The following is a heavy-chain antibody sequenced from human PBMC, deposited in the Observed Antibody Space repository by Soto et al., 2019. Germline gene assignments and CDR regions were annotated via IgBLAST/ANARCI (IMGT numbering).Heavy chain of an antibody. V-gene: IGHV3-48*02. CDR2: INSGSDTI. CDR3: ARPHLDRPTYYGLDV. Sequence: EVQLVESGGGLVQPGGSLRLSCAASGFTLSAYSMNWVRQAPGKGPEWISFINSGSDTIYYGDSVKGRFTISRDNAKNALYLQMNSLRDDDTAVYYCARPHLDRPTYYGLDVWGQGTTVTVSS. D-gene: IGHD3-16*01. J-gene: IGHJ6*02. CDR1: GFTLSAYS.